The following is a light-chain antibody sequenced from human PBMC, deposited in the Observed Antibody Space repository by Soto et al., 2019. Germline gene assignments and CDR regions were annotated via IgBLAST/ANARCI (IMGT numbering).Light chain of an antibody. CDR1: QSVRTN. V-gene: IGKV3D-15*01. J-gene: IGKJ3*01. CDR2: YSS. Sequence: EVMMTQFPDTVSVTPGETVTLSCGASQSVRTNLAWYQQRPGQAPRLLIHYSSTRATDVPARFSGSGSGTNFTLAISSLQSEDFAIYYCQQRSSWLSVTFGPGTKVDIK. CDR3: QQRSSWLSVT.